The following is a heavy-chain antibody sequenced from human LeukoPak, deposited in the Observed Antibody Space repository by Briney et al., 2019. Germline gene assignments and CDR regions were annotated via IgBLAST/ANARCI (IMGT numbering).Heavy chain of an antibody. D-gene: IGHD4-11*01. Sequence: SETLSLTCTVGGGSISSSSYYWGWIRQPPGKGLEWIGSIYYSGSTYYNPSPKSRVTISIDTTKNQFSLKLSSVTAADTAVYYCARDGLSNYDYWGQGTLVTVSS. CDR3: ARDGLSNYDY. J-gene: IGHJ4*02. CDR2: IYYSGST. CDR1: GGSISSSSYY. V-gene: IGHV4-39*07.